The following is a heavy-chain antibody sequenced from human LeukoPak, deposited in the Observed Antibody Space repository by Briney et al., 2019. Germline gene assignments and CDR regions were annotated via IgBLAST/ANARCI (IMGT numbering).Heavy chain of an antibody. CDR2: IYSGGST. D-gene: IGHD5-18*01. V-gene: IGHV3-66*01. J-gene: IGHJ4*02. CDR1: GFTVSSNY. Sequence: GGSLRLSCAASGFTVSSNYMSWVRQAPGKGLGWVSVIYSGGSTYFADSVKGRFTISRDNSKNTLYLQVNSLRAEDTAVYYCAKAPVQLWLRRYFDYWGQGTLVTVSS. CDR3: AKAPVQLWLRRYFDY.